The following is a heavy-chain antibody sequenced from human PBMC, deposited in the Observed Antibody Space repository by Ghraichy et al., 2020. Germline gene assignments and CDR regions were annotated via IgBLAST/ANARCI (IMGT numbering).Heavy chain of an antibody. J-gene: IGHJ4*02. D-gene: IGHD6-13*01. V-gene: IGHV3-48*02. CDR1: GFTFSSSN. CDR2: ISSTSSTI. Sequence: GGSLRLSCAVSGFTFSSSNMNWVRQAPGKGLEWVSFISSTSSTINYADSVKGRFTISRDNAKNSLYLQMNSLRDEDTAVYYCANSLSSSSDFDYWGQGTLVTVSS. CDR3: ANSLSSSSDFDY.